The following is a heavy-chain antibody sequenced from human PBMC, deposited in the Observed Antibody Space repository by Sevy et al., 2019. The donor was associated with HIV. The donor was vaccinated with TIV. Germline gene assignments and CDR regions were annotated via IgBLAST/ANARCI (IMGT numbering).Heavy chain of an antibody. CDR3: AKAYDFWSGYYDY. J-gene: IGHJ4*02. CDR1: GFTFDDYA. V-gene: IGHV3-9*01. Sequence: GGSLRLSCAASGFTFDDYAMHWVRQAPGKGLEWVSGISWNSGSIGYADSVKGRFTIPRDNAKNSLYLQMNSLRAEDTALYYCAKAYDFWSGYYDYWGQGTLVTVSS. D-gene: IGHD3-3*01. CDR2: ISWNSGSI.